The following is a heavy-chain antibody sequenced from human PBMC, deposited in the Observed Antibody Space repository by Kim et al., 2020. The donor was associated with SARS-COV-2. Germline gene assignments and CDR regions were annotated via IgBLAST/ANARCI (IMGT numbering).Heavy chain of an antibody. CDR2: ISDNGIRR. D-gene: IGHD6-19*01. CDR1: GFSLIDYG. V-gene: IGHV3-30*03. CDR3: ARDLKAGWSLDY. J-gene: IGHJ4*02. Sequence: GGSLRLSCAASGFSLIDYGMHWVRQAPGKGLEWVTYISDNGIRRHYADTVKGRFTISRDSSGNTVYLQMNSLTTEDTAVYYCARDLKAGWSLDYWGQGTLVTVAS.